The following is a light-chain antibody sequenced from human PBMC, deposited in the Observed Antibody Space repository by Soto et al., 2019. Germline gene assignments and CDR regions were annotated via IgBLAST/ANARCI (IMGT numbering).Light chain of an antibody. J-gene: IGKJ1*01. CDR1: QSVFYSSNNKNY. V-gene: IGKV4-1*01. CDR2: WAS. Sequence: DIVMTQSPESLAVSLGERATINCKSSQSVFYSSNNKNYLAWYQQKPGQPPKLLIYWASTRESGVPDRISGSGSGTDFTLTISSLQAEDVAVYYCQQYYTSLWTFGQGTKVEIK. CDR3: QQYYTSLWT.